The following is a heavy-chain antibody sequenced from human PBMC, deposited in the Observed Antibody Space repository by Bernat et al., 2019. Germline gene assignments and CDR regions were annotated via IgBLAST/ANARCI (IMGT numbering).Heavy chain of an antibody. V-gene: IGHV4-38-2*01. CDR1: GYSISSGYY. Sequence: QVQLQESGPGLVKPSETLSLTCAVSGYSISSGYYWGWIRQPPGKGLEWIGSIYHSGSTYYNPSLKSRVTISVDTSKNQCSLKLSSVTAADTTVYYCARVTTIFGVVITRYYFDYWGQGTLVTVSS. CDR2: IYHSGST. D-gene: IGHD3-3*01. CDR3: ARVTTIFGVVITRYYFDY. J-gene: IGHJ4*02.